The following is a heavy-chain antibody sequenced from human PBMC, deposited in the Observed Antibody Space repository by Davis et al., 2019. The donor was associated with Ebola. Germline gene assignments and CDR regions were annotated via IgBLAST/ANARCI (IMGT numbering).Heavy chain of an antibody. CDR1: GYTFTGYY. Sequence: ASVTVSCKTSGYTFTGYYMHWVRQAPGQGLEWMGRINSNSGVTNYAQKFQGRVTMTRDTSISTAYMELNRLRSDDTAVYYCARVRAISVVEKGFDFWGQGTLVTVSS. CDR3: ARVRAISVVEKGFDF. V-gene: IGHV1-2*06. J-gene: IGHJ4*02. CDR2: INSNSGVT. D-gene: IGHD6-19*01.